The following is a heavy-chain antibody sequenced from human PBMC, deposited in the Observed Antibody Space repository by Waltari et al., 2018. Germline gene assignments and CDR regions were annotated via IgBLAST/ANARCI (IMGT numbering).Heavy chain of an antibody. V-gene: IGHV3-72*01. CDR2: TRNKENSYST. D-gene: IGHD2-2*02. CDR1: GFTFSDHY. Sequence: EVQLVASGGDLVHPGGSLRLSCVGSGFTFSDHYIDWVRPDPGKGLEWLVLTRNKENSYSTVYAASVKGRFTISRDDSKNLAYLQMNSLRIEDTAIYYCVRSYTASPMDVWGQGTTVTVSS. J-gene: IGHJ6*02. CDR3: VRSYTASPMDV.